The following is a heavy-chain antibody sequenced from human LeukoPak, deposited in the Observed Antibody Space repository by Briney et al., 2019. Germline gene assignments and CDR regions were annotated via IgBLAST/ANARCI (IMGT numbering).Heavy chain of an antibody. CDR1: GFTFSSYS. Sequence: GGSLRLSCAASGFTFSSYSMNWVRQAPGKGLEWVSSISSSSSYIYYADSVKGRFTISRDNAKNSLCLQMNSLRAEDTAVYYCARDPGYCSSTSCYISKEGFDYWGQGTLVTVSS. CDR3: ARDPGYCSSTSCYISKEGFDY. D-gene: IGHD2-2*02. J-gene: IGHJ4*02. V-gene: IGHV3-21*01. CDR2: ISSSSSYI.